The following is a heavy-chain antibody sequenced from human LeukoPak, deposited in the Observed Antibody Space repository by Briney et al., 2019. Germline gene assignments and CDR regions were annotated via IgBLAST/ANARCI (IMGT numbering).Heavy chain of an antibody. CDR2: ISYDGSNK. CDR3: ARVEGTYYYDSCGPLDY. V-gene: IGHV3-30*04. CDR1: GFTFSSYA. J-gene: IGHJ4*02. Sequence: GRSLRLSCAASGFTFSSYAMHWVRQAPGKGLEWVAVISYDGSNKYYADSVKGRFTISRDNSKNTLYLQMNSLRAEDTAVYYCARVEGTYYYDSCGPLDYWGQGTLVTVSS. D-gene: IGHD3-22*01.